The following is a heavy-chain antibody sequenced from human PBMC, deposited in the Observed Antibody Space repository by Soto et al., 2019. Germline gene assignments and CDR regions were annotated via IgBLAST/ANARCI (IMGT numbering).Heavy chain of an antibody. CDR3: ARDRQDYYGRSGFYYDY. Sequence: SGPTLVNPTQTLTLTCTFSGFSLSTRGMCVTWIRQPAGKGLEWLGQISSTGNTDYNHSRKSRVTMSMDTSKNQFSLNLSSVTAADTAVYYCARDRQDYYGRSGFYYDYWGQGTMVTVSS. CDR1: GFSLSTRGMC. J-gene: IGHJ4*02. V-gene: IGHV4-61*02. D-gene: IGHD3-22*01. CDR2: ISSTGNT.